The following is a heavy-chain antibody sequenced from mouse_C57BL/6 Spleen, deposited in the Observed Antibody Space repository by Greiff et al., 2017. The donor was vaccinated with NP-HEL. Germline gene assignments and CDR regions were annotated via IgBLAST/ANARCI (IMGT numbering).Heavy chain of an antibody. CDR2: ISSGSSTI. CDR1: GFTFSDYG. Sequence: EVQLQESGGGLVKPGGSLKLSCAASGFTFSDYGMHWVRQAPEKGLEWVAYISSGSSTIYYADTVKGRFTISRDNAKNTLFLQMTSLRSEDTAMYYCARITTVVATDYYAMDYWGQGTSVTVSS. J-gene: IGHJ4*01. D-gene: IGHD1-1*01. CDR3: ARITTVVATDYYAMDY. V-gene: IGHV5-17*01.